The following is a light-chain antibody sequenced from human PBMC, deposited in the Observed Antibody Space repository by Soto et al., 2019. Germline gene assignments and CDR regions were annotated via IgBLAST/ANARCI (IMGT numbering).Light chain of an antibody. Sequence: DILLTQTPLSSPVAVGQAASISCKSSESLVHGDGNTYLSWLQQRPGQPPRLLIYKVSERSSGVPDRFSGSGAGADFTLRINRVEAEDVGVYSCMQATRFPGTFGQGTKVEI. CDR1: ESLVHGDGNTY. V-gene: IGKV2-24*01. CDR2: KVS. CDR3: MQATRFPGT. J-gene: IGKJ2*01.